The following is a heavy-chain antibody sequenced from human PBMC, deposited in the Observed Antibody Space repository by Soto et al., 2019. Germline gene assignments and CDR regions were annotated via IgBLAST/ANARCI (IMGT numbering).Heavy chain of an antibody. V-gene: IGHV4-31*03. J-gene: IGHJ5*02. Sequence: QVQLQESGPGLVKPSQTLSLTCTVSGGSISSGGYYWSWTRQHPGKGLEWIGYIYSSGSTYYNPSLTSRVTISVDTSKNPFALKLTSVTAGDTAVYYCARSVFPWGQGTLVTVSS. CDR3: ARSVFP. CDR1: GGSISSGGYY. CDR2: IYSSGST.